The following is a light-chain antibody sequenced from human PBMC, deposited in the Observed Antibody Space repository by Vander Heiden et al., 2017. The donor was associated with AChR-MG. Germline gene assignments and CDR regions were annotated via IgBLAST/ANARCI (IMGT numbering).Light chain of an antibody. CDR1: GSGVGGYNE. CDR3: SSYTSSSTLGR. J-gene: IGLJ2*01. Sequence: QSALTQPASVSGSPGQSMTGSGKGTGSGVGGYNEVTWYQQHRGNAPKLMIYDVSKRPSVVSKRFSGSKSGNTASLTISGLQAEDEADYYCSSYTSSSTLGRFGGGTKLTVL. CDR2: DVS. V-gene: IGLV2-14*01.